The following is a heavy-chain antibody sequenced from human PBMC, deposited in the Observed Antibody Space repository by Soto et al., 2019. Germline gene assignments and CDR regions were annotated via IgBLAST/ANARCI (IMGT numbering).Heavy chain of an antibody. CDR2: IYSSGST. CDR1: GDSSIGYY. CDR3: ARARYYGAKNDF. J-gene: IGHJ4*02. V-gene: IGHV4-59*01. D-gene: IGHD1-26*01. Sequence: ALETLSLTCTVSGDSSIGYYWSWIRQPPGKRPEWLGCIYSSGSTKYNPSLRSRVTLSIGTPRSQFSLRLNSVTAADTAVYYCARARYYGAKNDFWGQGTRVTVSS.